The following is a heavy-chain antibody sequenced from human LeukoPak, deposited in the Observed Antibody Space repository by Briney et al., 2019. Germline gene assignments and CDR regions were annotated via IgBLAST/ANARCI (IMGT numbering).Heavy chain of an antibody. V-gene: IGHV3-30*02. J-gene: IGHJ4*02. D-gene: IGHD2-21*02. CDR3: AKECGGGCSDDY. Sequence: PGGSLRLSCAASGFTFSANGMHWVRRAPGKGLEWVAFIWFDGSNKYYADSVKGRFTISRDNSKNTPYLQMNSLRLEDTAVFYCAKECGGGCSDDYWGQGTLVTVSS. CDR2: IWFDGSNK. CDR1: GFTFSANG.